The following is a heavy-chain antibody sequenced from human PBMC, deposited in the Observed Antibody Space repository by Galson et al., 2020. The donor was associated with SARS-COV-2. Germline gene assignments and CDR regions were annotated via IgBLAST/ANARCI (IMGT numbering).Heavy chain of an antibody. CDR1: GFTFSSYG. D-gene: IGHD3-10*01. CDR3: ARGGFGELYAYYGMDV. V-gene: IGHV3-33*01. CDR2: IWYAGSNK. Sequence: GGSLRLSCAASGFTFSSYGMHWVRQAPGKGLEWVAVIWYAGSNKYYADSVKGRFTISRDNSKNTLYLQMNSLRAEDTAVYYCARGGFGELYAYYGMDVWGQGTTVTVSS. J-gene: IGHJ6*02.